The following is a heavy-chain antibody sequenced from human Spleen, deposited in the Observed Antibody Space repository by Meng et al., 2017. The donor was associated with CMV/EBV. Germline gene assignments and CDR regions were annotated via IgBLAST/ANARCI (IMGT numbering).Heavy chain of an antibody. Sequence: QVQLQEWGAGLLTPSETLSLTCAVYGASFSDYYWSWIRQPPGKGLEWIGEIIHGGSPSYNPSLKSRVTISIDTSKNQLSLMLSSVTAADTAVYYCARRPTGIDYWGQGTLVTVSS. D-gene: IGHD2-8*02. CDR2: IIHGGSP. CDR3: ARRPTGIDY. CDR1: GASFSDYY. J-gene: IGHJ4*02. V-gene: IGHV4-34*12.